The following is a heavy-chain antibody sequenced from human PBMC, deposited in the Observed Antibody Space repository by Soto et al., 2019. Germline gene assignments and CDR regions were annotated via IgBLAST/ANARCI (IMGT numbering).Heavy chain of an antibody. D-gene: IGHD2-15*01. CDR3: ARDESCSGGSCYYYYYYGMDV. J-gene: IGHJ6*02. CDR1: GGTFSSYA. Sequence: SVKVSCKASGGTFSSYAISWVRQAPGQGLEWMGGIIPIFGTANYAQKFQGRVTITADESTSTAYMELSSLRSEDTAVYYCARDESCSGGSCYYYYYYGMDVWGQGTTVTVSS. V-gene: IGHV1-69*13. CDR2: IIPIFGTA.